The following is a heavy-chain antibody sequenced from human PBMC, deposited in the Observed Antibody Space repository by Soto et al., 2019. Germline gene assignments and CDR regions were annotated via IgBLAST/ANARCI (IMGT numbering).Heavy chain of an antibody. V-gene: IGHV1-18*01. CDR3: VRFASSGWYTGGY. CDR2: ISPYSGNT. CDR1: GYIFTNYD. J-gene: IGHJ4*02. D-gene: IGHD6-19*01. Sequence: QVQLVQSGGEVKKPGASVKVSCKASGYIFTNYDIGWVRQAPGQGLEWMGWISPYSGNTKYTQKVQGRVTMTTDTSTSTAYMDLRSLRSVDTAVYYCVRFASSGWYTGGYWGQGTLVTVSS.